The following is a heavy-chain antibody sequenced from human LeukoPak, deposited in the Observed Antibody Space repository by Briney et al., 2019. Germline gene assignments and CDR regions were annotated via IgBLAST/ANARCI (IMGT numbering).Heavy chain of an antibody. CDR2: INHSGST. J-gene: IGHJ5*02. CDR3: ARGVAVAGKRRFDP. Sequence: SETLSLTCAVYGGSFSGYYWSWIRQPPGKGLEWIGEINHSGSTNYNPSLKSRVTISVDTSKNQFSLKLSSVTAADTAAYYCARGVAVAGKRRFDPWGQGTLVTVSS. D-gene: IGHD6-19*01. CDR1: GGSFSGYY. V-gene: IGHV4-34*01.